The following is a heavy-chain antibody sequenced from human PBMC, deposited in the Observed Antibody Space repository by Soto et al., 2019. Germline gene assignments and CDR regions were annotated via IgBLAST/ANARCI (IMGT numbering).Heavy chain of an antibody. Sequence: GGSLRLSCAASGFTFSSYDMHWVRQATGKGLEWVSAIGTAGDTYYPGSVKGRFTISRENAKNSLYLQMISLRAGDTAVNSCARGGYRYGYYYYYGLDVWGQGNTVTVSS. D-gene: IGHD5-18*01. V-gene: IGHV3-13*01. J-gene: IGHJ6*02. CDR1: GFTFSSYD. CDR2: IGTAGDT. CDR3: ARGGYRYGYYYYYGLDV.